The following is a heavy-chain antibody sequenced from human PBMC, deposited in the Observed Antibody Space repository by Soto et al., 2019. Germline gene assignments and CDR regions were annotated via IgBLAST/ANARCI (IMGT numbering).Heavy chain of an antibody. J-gene: IGHJ4*02. CDR2: ISHSGNT. CDR3: ASHRGNTYGPYDY. V-gene: IGHV4-4*02. Sequence: VQLQESGPGLVKPSGTLSLTCAVSGGSMSSGNWWSWVRQSPRKGLEWIGEISHSGNTNHNPSLKSRVTISIDKSKNQFSLKLTSVTAADTAVYYCASHRGNTYGPYDYWGQGTLLTVSS. D-gene: IGHD5-18*01. CDR1: GGSMSSGNW.